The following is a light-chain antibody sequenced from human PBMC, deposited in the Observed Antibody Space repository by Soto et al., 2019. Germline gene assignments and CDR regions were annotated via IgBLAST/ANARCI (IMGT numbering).Light chain of an antibody. CDR3: FSYTSSGTYV. CDR2: EVS. Sequence: QSVLTQPASVSGSPGRSITISCTGTSSDVGNYKYVSWYQQHPGKALKLMIYEVSNRPSGVSNRFSGSKSGNTASLTISGLQAEEETDYYCFSYTSSGTYVFGTGTKVTVL. CDR1: SSDVGNYKY. V-gene: IGLV2-14*01. J-gene: IGLJ1*01.